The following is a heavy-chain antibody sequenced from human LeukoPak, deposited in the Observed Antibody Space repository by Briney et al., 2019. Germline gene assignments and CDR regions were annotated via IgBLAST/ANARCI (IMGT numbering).Heavy chain of an antibody. CDR3: ARDGYSSGYHPDY. V-gene: IGHV3-7*01. J-gene: IGHJ4*02. CDR2: INQDGSEK. CDR1: GFTFSSCW. D-gene: IGHD6-19*01. Sequence: GGSLRLSCAASGFTFSSCWMSWVRQAPGKGLEWVANINQDGSEKDYVDSVKGRFTISRDNAKNSLYLQMNSLRAEDTAVYYCARDGYSSGYHPDYWGQGTLVTVSS.